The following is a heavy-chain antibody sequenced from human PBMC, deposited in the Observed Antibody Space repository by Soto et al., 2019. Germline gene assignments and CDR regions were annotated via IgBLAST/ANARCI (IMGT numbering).Heavy chain of an antibody. Sequence: QVQLVQSGAEVKKPGAPVKVSCKASGYTFTNYDVYWVRQAAGQGLEWMGWMNPNSGNTDYAQKFRDRVAMTRNTSIDTPYMKFSSLTTDVPAVYYCACGGVGYWSAGQGAGLAVWGQGTAVTVAS. D-gene: IGHD3-22*01. CDR2: MNPNSGNT. CDR3: ACGGVGYWSAGQGAGLAV. V-gene: IGHV1-8*01. CDR1: GYTFTNYD. J-gene: IGHJ6*02.